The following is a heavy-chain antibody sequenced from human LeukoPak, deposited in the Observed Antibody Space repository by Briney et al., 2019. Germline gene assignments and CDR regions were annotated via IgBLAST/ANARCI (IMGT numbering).Heavy chain of an antibody. CDR1: GGSFSGYY. CDR3: ARGSLARPFNY. V-gene: IGHV4-34*01. J-gene: IGHJ4*02. Sequence: KPSETLSLTCAVYGGSFSGYYWSWIRQPPGKGLEWIGEINHSGSTNYNPSLKSRVTISVDTSKNQFSLKLSSVTAADTAVYYCARGSLARPFNYWGQGTLVTVSS. D-gene: IGHD6-6*01. CDR2: INHSGST.